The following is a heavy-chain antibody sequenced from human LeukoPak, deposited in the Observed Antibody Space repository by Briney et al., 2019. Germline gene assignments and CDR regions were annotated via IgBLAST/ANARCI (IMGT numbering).Heavy chain of an antibody. CDR3: ARCSSASCKFDY. CDR1: GFTFSDYY. D-gene: IGHD2-2*01. Sequence: GGSLRLSCAASGFTFSDYYMSWIRQAPGKGLEWVSYISSSGSTIHYADSVKGRFTISRDNAKNSLYLQMNSLRAEDTAVYYCARCSSASCKFDYWGQGTLVTVSS. V-gene: IGHV3-11*04. J-gene: IGHJ4*02. CDR2: ISSSGSTI.